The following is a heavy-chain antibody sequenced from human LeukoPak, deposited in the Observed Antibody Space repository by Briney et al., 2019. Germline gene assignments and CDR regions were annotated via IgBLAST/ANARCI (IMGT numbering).Heavy chain of an antibody. CDR2: IWYDGSNK. CDR1: GXTFSSYG. CDR3: ARDRQQLVLDY. V-gene: IGHV3-33*01. J-gene: IGHJ4*02. Sequence: PGRSLRLSCAASGXTFSSYGMHWVRQAPGKGLEWVAVIWYDGSNKYYADSVKGRFTISRDNSKNTLYLQMNSLRAEDTAVYYCARDRQQLVLDYWGQGTLVTVSS. D-gene: IGHD6-13*01.